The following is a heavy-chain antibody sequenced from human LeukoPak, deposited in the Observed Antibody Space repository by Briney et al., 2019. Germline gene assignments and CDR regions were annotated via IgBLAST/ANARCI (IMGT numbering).Heavy chain of an antibody. D-gene: IGHD3-3*01. J-gene: IGHJ4*02. V-gene: IGHV1-69*13. CDR3: ASPYYDFWSGNPHFDY. Sequence: GASVKVSCKASGGTSSSYAISWVRQAPGQGLEWMGGIIPIFGTANYAQKFQGRVTITADESTSTAYMELSSLRSEDTAVYYCASPYYDFWSGNPHFDYWGQGTLVTVSS. CDR2: IIPIFGTA. CDR1: GGTSSSYA.